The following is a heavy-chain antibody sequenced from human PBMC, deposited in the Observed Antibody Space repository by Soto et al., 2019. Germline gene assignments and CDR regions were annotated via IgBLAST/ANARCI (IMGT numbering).Heavy chain of an antibody. CDR2: ISGGGSNK. J-gene: IGHJ5*02. Sequence: EVQLLESGGDFIQPGGSLRLSCEASGFTFSIYAMSWVRQAPGKGLEWVSTISGGGSNKYYADSVKGRFTISRDNSKSTLFLQMNSLRAEDTAVYYCAKDSRDKSPARDPFDPWGQGTMVTVSS. CDR1: GFTFSIYA. D-gene: IGHD2-21*01. CDR3: AKDSRDKSPARDPFDP. V-gene: IGHV3-23*01.